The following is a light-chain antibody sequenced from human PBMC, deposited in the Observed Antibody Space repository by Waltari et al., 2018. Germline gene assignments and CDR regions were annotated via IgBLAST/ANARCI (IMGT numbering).Light chain of an antibody. J-gene: IGLJ3*02. Sequence: QSALTQPRSVSGSPGQSVTISCSGTSSDVGSYNYVSWYQQHPGKAPKLMIYDVSKRPSGVPDRFSGSKSGNTASLTISGLQAEDEADYYCYSYGGSYKVFGGGTRLTVL. CDR1: SSDVGSYNY. CDR3: YSYGGSYKV. V-gene: IGLV2-11*01. CDR2: DVS.